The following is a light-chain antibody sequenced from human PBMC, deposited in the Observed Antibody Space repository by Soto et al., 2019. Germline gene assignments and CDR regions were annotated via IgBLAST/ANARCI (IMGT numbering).Light chain of an antibody. J-gene: IGKJ2*01. CDR1: QSVKSNY. Sequence: ETVLTQSPGTVSLSPGERATLSCRTSQSVKSNYLAWYQQKPGQAPRLLIYGVFNRATGIPDRFSGSGSGTDVTLTISGLEPEDSADYDCQHYDGSPRTFGQGTKLEIK. V-gene: IGKV3-20*01. CDR3: QHYDGSPRT. CDR2: GVF.